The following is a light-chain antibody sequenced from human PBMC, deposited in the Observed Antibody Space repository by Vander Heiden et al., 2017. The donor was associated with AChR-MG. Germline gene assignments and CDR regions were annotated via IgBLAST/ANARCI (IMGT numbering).Light chain of an antibody. V-gene: IGLV2-23*02. J-gene: IGLJ3*02. Sequence: QSALTQPASVSGSPGQTITLTCTVCSMDVANYYLFSWYQQQPDKAPKLMIYEVTKRPSGVSNRFSGSKSGNTASLTISGLQAEDEADYYCCSYAGTSTWVFGGGTKLTVL. CDR2: EVT. CDR1: SMDVANYYL. CDR3: CSYAGTSTWV.